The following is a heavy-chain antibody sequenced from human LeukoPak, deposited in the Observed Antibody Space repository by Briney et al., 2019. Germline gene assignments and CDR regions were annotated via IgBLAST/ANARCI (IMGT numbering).Heavy chain of an antibody. V-gene: IGHV4-39*07. CDR3: ARTPYYYYYMDV. J-gene: IGHJ6*03. CDR1: GGSISSSSYY. CDR2: IYYSGST. Sequence: SETLSLICTVSGGSISSSSYYWGWIRQPPGKGLEWIGSIYYSGSTYYNPSLKSRVTISVDTSKNQFSLKLSSVTAADTAVYYCARTPYYYYYMDVWGKGTTVTVSS.